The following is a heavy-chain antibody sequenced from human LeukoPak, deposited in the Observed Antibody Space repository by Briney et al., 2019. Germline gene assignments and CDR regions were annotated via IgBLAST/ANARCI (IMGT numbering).Heavy chain of an antibody. V-gene: IGHV5-10-1*01. CDR2: IDPSAYYP. D-gene: IGHD3-10*01. Sequence: ESLRISCMCPGYSLPSYLLSLVRQMPGKDLELIGRIDPSAYYPIYSLSFQGHVTISADMSISTLYLPLRSLNAPHTAMYYCARHGMGTTRGYGSGSYYRNDAFDIWRQGTMVTVSP. CDR1: GYSLPSYL. J-gene: IGHJ3*02. CDR3: ARHGMGTTRGYGSGSYYRNDAFDI.